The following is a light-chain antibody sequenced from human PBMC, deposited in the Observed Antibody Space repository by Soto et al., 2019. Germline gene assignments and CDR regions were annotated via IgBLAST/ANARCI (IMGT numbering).Light chain of an antibody. J-gene: IGKJ1*01. V-gene: IGKV3-20*01. CDR3: QQSGRSGT. CDR2: GAS. Sequence: ETVLAQTPGTLALTRGERGTRVGRAGQVVSNNSLAWSQQKPGQAPRLLISGASNRATGIPDRFSGSGSRADLTLPTSRLELANFVAYYCQQSGRSGTLGQGTKVDIK. CDR1: QVVSNNS.